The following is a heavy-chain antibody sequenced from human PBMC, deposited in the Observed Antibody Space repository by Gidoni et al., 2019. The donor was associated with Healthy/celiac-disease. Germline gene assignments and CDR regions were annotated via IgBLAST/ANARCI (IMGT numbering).Heavy chain of an antibody. J-gene: IGHJ5*02. D-gene: IGHD5-18*01. CDR3: ARHLDTAMETIAAPPRGWFDP. CDR1: GYSFPSYG. V-gene: IGHV5-51*01. Sequence: EVQLVQSGAEVKTPGESLKISWKGSGYSFPSYGIGCVRQMPGKGLEWMGIIYPGDSDTRYSPSFQGQVTISADKSISTAYLQWSSLKASDTAMYYCARHLDTAMETIAAPPRGWFDPWGQGTLVTVSS. CDR2: IYPGDSDT.